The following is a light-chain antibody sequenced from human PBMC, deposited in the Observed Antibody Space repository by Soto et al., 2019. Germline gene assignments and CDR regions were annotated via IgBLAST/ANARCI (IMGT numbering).Light chain of an antibody. CDR1: QTISSW. J-gene: IGKJ1*01. CDR2: KES. V-gene: IGKV1-5*03. CDR3: QHYNSYQEA. Sequence: DIQMTQSPSTLSGSVGYRFTITCLASQTISSWLSWYQQKTGKDPEILIYKESTLKSGVASRFSCSGSGTEFTLNISSLQPDEFATYYCQHYNSYQEAFGQGTKV.